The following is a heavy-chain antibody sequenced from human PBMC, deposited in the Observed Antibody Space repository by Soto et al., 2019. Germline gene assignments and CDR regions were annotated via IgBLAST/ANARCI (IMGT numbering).Heavy chain of an antibody. CDR1: GFTFSSYG. CDR3: ASLYGSGSYPDAFDI. J-gene: IGHJ3*02. V-gene: IGHV3-33*01. Sequence: QVQLVESGGGVVQPGRSLRLSCAASGFTFSSYGMHWVRQAPGKGLEWVAVIWYDGSNKYYADSVKGRFTISRDNSKNTLYLQMNSLRAEDTAVYYCASLYGSGSYPDAFDIWGQGTMVTVSS. D-gene: IGHD3-10*01. CDR2: IWYDGSNK.